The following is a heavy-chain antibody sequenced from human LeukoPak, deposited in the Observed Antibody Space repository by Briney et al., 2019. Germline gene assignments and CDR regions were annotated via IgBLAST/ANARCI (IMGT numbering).Heavy chain of an antibody. CDR2: IYSGGTT. Sequence: PGGSLRLSCAASGFTVSSNYMSWVRQAPGKGLEWVSVIYSGGTTYYADSVKGRFTISRDNSKNTLYLQMNSLRAEDTAAYYCARMLISSGYYVDYWGQGTLVTVSS. CDR1: GFTVSSNY. CDR3: ARMLISSGYYVDY. V-gene: IGHV3-53*01. J-gene: IGHJ4*02. D-gene: IGHD3-22*01.